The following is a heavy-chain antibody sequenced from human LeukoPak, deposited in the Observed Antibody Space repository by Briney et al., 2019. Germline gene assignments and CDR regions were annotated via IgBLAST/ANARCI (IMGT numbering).Heavy chain of an antibody. V-gene: IGHV4-30-4*01. J-gene: IGHJ4*02. CDR1: GGSISSGDYY. CDR3: ARDRARTTMVRGVFDY. Sequence: SETLSLTCTVSGGSISSGDYYWSWIRQPPGKGLEWIGYIYYSGSTYYNPSLKSRVTISVDTSKHQFSLKLSSVTAADTAVYYCARDRARTTMVRGVFDYWGQGTLVTVSS. CDR2: IYYSGST. D-gene: IGHD3-10*01.